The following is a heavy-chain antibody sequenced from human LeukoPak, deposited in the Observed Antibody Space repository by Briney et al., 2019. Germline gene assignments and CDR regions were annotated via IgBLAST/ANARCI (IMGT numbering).Heavy chain of an antibody. CDR1: GFTFSSYA. CDR2: VNSDGSTT. J-gene: IGHJ4*02. V-gene: IGHV3-74*01. D-gene: IGHD6-13*01. CDR3: ARGYYSSSRFDS. Sequence: GGSLGLSCAASGFTFSSYAMSWVRLAPGKGLVWVSRVNSDGSTTNYADSVKGRFTISRDNAENTLYMRMNSLRPEDTAVYYCARGYYSSSRFDSWGQGTLVTVSS.